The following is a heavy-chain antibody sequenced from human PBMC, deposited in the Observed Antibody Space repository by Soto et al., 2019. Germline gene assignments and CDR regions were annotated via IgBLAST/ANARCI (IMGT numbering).Heavy chain of an antibody. Sequence: PSQTLSLTCVISGDSVSGYSTAWNWIRQSPSRGLEWLGRTYYRSKWYYDYAVSVKSRIAISPDTSKNQFSLQLNSVTPEDTAVYYCAREAGTNLLNWFDPWGQGTLVTVSS. CDR1: GDSVSGYSTA. CDR2: TYYRSKWYY. J-gene: IGHJ5*02. CDR3: AREAGTNLLNWFDP. V-gene: IGHV6-1*01. D-gene: IGHD1-1*01.